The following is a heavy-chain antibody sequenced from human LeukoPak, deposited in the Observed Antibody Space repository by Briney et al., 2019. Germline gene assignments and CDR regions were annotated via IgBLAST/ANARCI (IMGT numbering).Heavy chain of an antibody. D-gene: IGHD3-3*01. J-gene: IGHJ4*02. CDR2: IYYSGST. V-gene: IGHV4-59*01. CDR3: AQNDFWSGYSAR. Sequence: SETLPLTCTVSGGSISNFYWSWIRQPPGKGLEWIGYIYYSGSTNYNPSLKSRVTISVDTSKNQFSLKLSSVTAADTAVYYCAQNDFWSGYSARWGQGTLVTVSS. CDR1: GGSISNFY.